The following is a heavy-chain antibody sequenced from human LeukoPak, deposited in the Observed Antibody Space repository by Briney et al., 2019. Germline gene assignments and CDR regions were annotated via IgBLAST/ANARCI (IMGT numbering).Heavy chain of an antibody. CDR1: AGSICNSY. V-gene: IGHV4-4*08. CDR3: VRGPGRGYDLEP. Sequence: SETLSLTCAVSAGSICNSYCSWARQPPGKGLEFIGYISTGGDINYSPSLRSRATMSINPSNNQLSLTLTSVTTADTAVCFCVRGPGRGYDLEPWGQGSLVTVSS. CDR2: ISTGGDI. J-gene: IGHJ5*02. D-gene: IGHD3-22*01.